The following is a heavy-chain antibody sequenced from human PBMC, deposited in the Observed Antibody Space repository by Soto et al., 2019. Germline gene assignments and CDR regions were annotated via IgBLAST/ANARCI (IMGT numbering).Heavy chain of an antibody. CDR2: IYSGGST. V-gene: IGHV3-53*01. D-gene: IGHD3-3*01. Sequence: PGWSRRLSWAASGVSVSSNYMSWVRQSPGKGLEWVSVIYSGGSTYYADSVKGRFTISRDISKNTLCLQMNSLRAEDTAVYYCASRGPLVGSGLDYWGQGTLVTVSS. CDR1: GVSVSSNY. J-gene: IGHJ4*02. CDR3: ASRGPLVGSGLDY.